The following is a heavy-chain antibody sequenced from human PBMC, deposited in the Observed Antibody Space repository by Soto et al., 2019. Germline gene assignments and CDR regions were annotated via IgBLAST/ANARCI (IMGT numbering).Heavy chain of an antibody. CDR3: ARGGVVVAAATIFRYYYYYGMDV. Sequence: QVQLVQSGAEVKKPGSSVKVSCKASRGTFSSYAISWLRHAPGQGLEWMGGIIPIFGTANYAQKFQGRVTITADESTSTAYMELSSLRSEDTAVYYCARGGVVVAAATIFRYYYYYGMDVWGQGTTVTVCS. D-gene: IGHD2-2*01. V-gene: IGHV1-69*01. CDR1: RGTFSSYA. J-gene: IGHJ6*02. CDR2: IIPIFGTA.